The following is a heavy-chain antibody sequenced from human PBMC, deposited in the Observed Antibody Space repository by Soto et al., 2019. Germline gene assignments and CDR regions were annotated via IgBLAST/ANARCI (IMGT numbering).Heavy chain of an antibody. Sequence: GGSLRLSCAASGFTFSSYSMNWVRQAPGEGLEWVSYISSSSSTIYYADSVKGRFTISRDNAKNSLYLQMNSLRDEGTAVYYCARDPSMVRGVSSYYGMDVWGQGTTVTVSS. J-gene: IGHJ6*02. CDR2: ISSSSSTI. CDR3: ARDPSMVRGVSSYYGMDV. D-gene: IGHD3-10*01. CDR1: GFTFSSYS. V-gene: IGHV3-48*02.